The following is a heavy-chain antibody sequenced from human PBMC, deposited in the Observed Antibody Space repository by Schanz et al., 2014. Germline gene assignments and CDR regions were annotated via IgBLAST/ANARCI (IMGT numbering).Heavy chain of an antibody. CDR3: ARDFSAYVGNDFDY. Sequence: QVQLVQSGGEMKKPGASVKVSCKASGYTFTDYGLSWVRQAPGQGLEWLGWIRPDNGHTTYSQKVRDRVIFTTDTSANTAYMELTSRRCDDTAVYYCARDFSAYVGNDFDYWGQGTLVTVSS. J-gene: IGHJ4*02. CDR1: GYTFTDYG. V-gene: IGHV1-18*01. D-gene: IGHD5-12*01. CDR2: IRPDNGHT.